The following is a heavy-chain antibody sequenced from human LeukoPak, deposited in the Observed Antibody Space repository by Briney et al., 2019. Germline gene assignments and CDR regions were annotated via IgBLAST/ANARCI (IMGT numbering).Heavy chain of an antibody. V-gene: IGHV4-59*13. J-gene: IGHJ4*02. Sequence: SETLSLTCAVYGGSFSGYYWSWIRQPPGKGLEWIGYIYYSGSTNYNPSLKSRVTISVDTSKNQFSLKLTSVTAADTALYYCARGGGISSSPLDFDYWGQGTLVTVSS. CDR3: ARGGGISSSPLDFDY. D-gene: IGHD6-6*01. CDR1: GGSFSGYY. CDR2: IYYSGST.